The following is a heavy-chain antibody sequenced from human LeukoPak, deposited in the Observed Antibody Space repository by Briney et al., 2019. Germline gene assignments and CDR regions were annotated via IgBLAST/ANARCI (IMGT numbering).Heavy chain of an antibody. V-gene: IGHV4-59*01. CDR3: ARGISSSWFRKYYYYMDV. D-gene: IGHD6-13*01. CDR1: GGSISSYY. CDR2: IYYSGST. Sequence: PSETLSLTCTVSGGSISSYYWSWIRQPPGKGLEWIGYIYYSGSTNYNPSLKSRVTISVDTSKNQFSLKLSSVTAADTAVYYCARGISSSWFRKYYYYMDVWGKGTTVTISS. J-gene: IGHJ6*03.